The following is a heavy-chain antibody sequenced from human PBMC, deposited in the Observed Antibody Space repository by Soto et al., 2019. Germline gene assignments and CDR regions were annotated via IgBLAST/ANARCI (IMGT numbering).Heavy chain of an antibody. D-gene: IGHD3-9*01. V-gene: IGHV3-53*01. CDR3: AREQYYDILTGPDAFDI. Sequence: PGGSLRLSCAASGFTVSSNYMSWVRQAPGKGLEWVSVIYSGGSTYYADSVKGRFTISRDNSKNTLYLQMNSLRAEDTAVYYCAREQYYDILTGPDAFDIWGQGTMVTVSS. CDR1: GFTVSSNY. CDR2: IYSGGST. J-gene: IGHJ3*02.